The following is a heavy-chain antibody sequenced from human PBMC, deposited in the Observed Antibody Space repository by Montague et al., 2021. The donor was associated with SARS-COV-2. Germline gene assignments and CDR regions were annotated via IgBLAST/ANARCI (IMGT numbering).Heavy chain of an antibody. CDR3: VRGAYDPLDGH. V-gene: IGHV4-4*07. CDR2: ICVTGNN. J-gene: IGHJ4*02. D-gene: IGHD3-3*01. CDR1: GGAISDRNYY. Sequence: SETLSLTCSVSGGAISDRNYYWSWVRPPAGQGLKWNSRICVTGNNKSNLSLTIRVTMSIDTAKHPFYLNLTSVTAADTAVCYCVRGAYDPLDGHWGQGTLVTVSS.